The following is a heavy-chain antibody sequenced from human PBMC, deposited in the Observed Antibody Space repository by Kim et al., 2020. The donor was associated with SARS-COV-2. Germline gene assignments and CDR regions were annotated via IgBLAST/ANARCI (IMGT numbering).Heavy chain of an antibody. D-gene: IGHD3-22*01. J-gene: IGHJ3*02. CDR3: ARHGIYYDSQVDAFDI. Sequence: GESLKISCKGSGYSFTSYWIGWVRQMPGKGLEWMGIIYPGDSDTRYSPSFQGQVTISADKSISTAYLQWSSLKASDTAMYYCARHGIYYDSQVDAFDIWGQGTMVTVSS. CDR1: GYSFTSYW. V-gene: IGHV5-51*01. CDR2: IYPGDSDT.